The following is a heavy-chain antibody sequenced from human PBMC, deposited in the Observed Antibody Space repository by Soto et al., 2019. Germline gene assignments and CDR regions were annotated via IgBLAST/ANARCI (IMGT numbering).Heavy chain of an antibody. V-gene: IGHV1-2*02. CDR1: GYTFTGYY. CDR2: INPNSGGT. J-gene: IGHJ4*02. D-gene: IGHD5-12*01. CDR3: GRGMATFLTPDPLDY. Sequence: QVQLVQSGAEVKKPGASVKVSCKASGYTFTGYYMHWVRQAPGQGLEWMGWINPNSGGTNYAQKFQGRVTMTRDTSSSTAYMELSRLRSDDTAVYYCGRGMATFLTPDPLDYWGQGTLVTVSS.